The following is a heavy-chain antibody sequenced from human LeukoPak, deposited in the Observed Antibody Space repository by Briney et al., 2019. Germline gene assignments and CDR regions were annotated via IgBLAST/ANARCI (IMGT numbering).Heavy chain of an antibody. CDR3: VNYYDSSDYQQPNHFDY. Sequence: PSETLSLTCTVSGGSISSSSYYWGWIRQPPGKGLDWIGSIYYSGSTYYNPSLKNRLTISVDTSKNQFSLKLSSVTAADTAVYYCVNYYDSSDYQQPNHFDYWGQGTPVTVSS. D-gene: IGHD3-22*01. J-gene: IGHJ4*02. CDR2: IYYSGST. V-gene: IGHV4-39*01. CDR1: GGSISSSSYY.